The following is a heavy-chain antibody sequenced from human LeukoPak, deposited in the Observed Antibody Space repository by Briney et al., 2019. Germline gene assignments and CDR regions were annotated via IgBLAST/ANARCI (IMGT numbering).Heavy chain of an antibody. CDR2: IYYSGST. CDR3: ARENGGNSIDY. V-gene: IGHV4-30-4*01. J-gene: IGHJ4*02. Sequence: SETLSLTCAVYGGSFSGYYWSWIRQPPGKGLEWIGYIYYSGSTYYNPSLKSRVTISVDTSKNQFSLKLSSVTAADTAVYYCARENGGNSIDYWGQGTLVTVSS. D-gene: IGHD4-23*01. CDR1: GGSFSGYY.